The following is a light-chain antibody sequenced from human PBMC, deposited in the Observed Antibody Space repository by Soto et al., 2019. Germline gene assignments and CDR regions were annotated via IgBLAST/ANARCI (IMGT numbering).Light chain of an antibody. J-gene: IGKJ1*01. CDR3: RQSFITPRT. CDR1: QSISSY. CDR2: AAS. V-gene: IGKV1-39*01. Sequence: IQITQSPSSLSASVGDRVTITCRASQSISSYLNWYQQKPGKAPNLLIYAASSLQSGVPSRFSGSGSGTDFTLTISSLQPEDFATYYCRQSFITPRTFGQGTKVDIK.